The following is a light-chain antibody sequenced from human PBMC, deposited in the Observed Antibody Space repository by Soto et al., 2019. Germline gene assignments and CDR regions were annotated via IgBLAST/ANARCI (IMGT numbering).Light chain of an antibody. CDR1: SSDVGGYNY. CDR3: ASRDDTLGGPV. Sequence: QSALTQPASVSGSPGQSITISCIGSSSDVGGYNYVSWYQHHPGRVPKPMIFEVSDRPSGVSSRFSGSKSGNTAYLTISGLQAEDESDYYCASRDDTLGGPVFGGGTKLTVL. V-gene: IGLV2-14*01. J-gene: IGLJ3*02. CDR2: EVS.